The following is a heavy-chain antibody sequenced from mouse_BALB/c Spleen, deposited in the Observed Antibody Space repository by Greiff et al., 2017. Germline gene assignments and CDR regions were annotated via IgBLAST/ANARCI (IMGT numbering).Heavy chain of an antibody. V-gene: IGHV2-6-7*01. CDR1: GFSLTGYG. CDR3: AREIYGNYYAMDY. D-gene: IGHD2-1*01. CDR2: IWGDGST. J-gene: IGHJ4*01. Sequence: QVQLQESGPGLVAPSQSLSITCTVSGFSLTGYGVNWVRQPPGKGLEWLGMIWGDGSTDYNSALKSRLSISKDNSKSQVFLKMNSLQTDDTARYYCAREIYGNYYAMDYWGQGTSVTVSS.